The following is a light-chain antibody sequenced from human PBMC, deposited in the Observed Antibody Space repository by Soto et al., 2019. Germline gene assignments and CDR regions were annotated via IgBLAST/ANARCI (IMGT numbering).Light chain of an antibody. CDR3: QQYLTSPKP. CDR2: AAS. J-gene: IGKJ1*01. V-gene: IGKV3-20*01. CDR1: QSVSSSN. Sequence: ENVLTQAPGTLSLYQGERATLSCRASQSVSSSNLAWYQQKPAQAPRLLIYAASRRAPGIPERFSGSGSGTDFTLTISRLEPEDFAVYYCQQYLTSPKPFGQGTKVDIK.